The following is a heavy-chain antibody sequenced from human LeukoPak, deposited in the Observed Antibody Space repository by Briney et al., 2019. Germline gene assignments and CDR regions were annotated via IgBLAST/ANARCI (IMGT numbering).Heavy chain of an antibody. CDR1: GFTFSTYA. V-gene: IGHV3-23*01. Sequence: GGSLRLSCAASGFTFSTYAMSWVRQAPGKGLEWVSAISGSGGRTYYADSLKGRFTISRDNSKNTLYLQMNSLRAEDTAVYYCARVYYGSGSLYYYYYYMDVWGKGTTVTISS. CDR2: ISGSGGRT. J-gene: IGHJ6*03. D-gene: IGHD3-10*01. CDR3: ARVYYGSGSLYYYYYYMDV.